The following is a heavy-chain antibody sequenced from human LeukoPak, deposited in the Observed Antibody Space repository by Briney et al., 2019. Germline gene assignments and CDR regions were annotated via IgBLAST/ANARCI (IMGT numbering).Heavy chain of an antibody. CDR3: AKDRGSYYVSWFDP. CDR1: GFTFSSYG. Sequence: GGSLRLSCAASGFTFSSYGMHWVRQAPGKGLEWVAVISYDGSNKYYADSVKGRFTISRDNSKNTLYLQMNSLRAEDTAVYYCAKDRGSYYVSWFDPWGQGTLVTVSS. CDR2: ISYDGSNK. J-gene: IGHJ5*02. V-gene: IGHV3-30*18. D-gene: IGHD1-26*01.